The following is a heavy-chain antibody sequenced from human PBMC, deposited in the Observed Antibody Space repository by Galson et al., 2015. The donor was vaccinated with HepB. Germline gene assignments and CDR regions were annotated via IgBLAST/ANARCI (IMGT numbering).Heavy chain of an antibody. CDR2: ISWDGGST. CDR3: AKGELPDAEYFQH. V-gene: IGHV3-43*01. CDR1: GFTFDDYT. J-gene: IGHJ1*01. D-gene: IGHD5-24*01. Sequence: SLRLSCAASGFTFDDYTMHWVRQAPGKGLEWVSLISWDGGSTYYADSVKGRFTISRDNSKNSLYLQMNSLRTEDTALYYCAKGELPDAEYFQHWGQGTLVTVSS.